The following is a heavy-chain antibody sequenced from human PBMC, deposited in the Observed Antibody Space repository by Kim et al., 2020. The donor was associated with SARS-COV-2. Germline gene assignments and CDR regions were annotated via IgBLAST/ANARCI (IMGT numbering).Heavy chain of an antibody. CDR3: ARDPWYRPLGD. J-gene: IGHJ4*02. CDR2: IKQDGSEK. D-gene: IGHD1-26*01. V-gene: IGHV3-7*03. CDR1: GFTFSSYW. Sequence: GGSLRLSCAASGFTFSSYWMRWVRQAPGKGLEWVANIKQDGSEKYYVDSVKGRFTISRDNAKNALYLQMNSLRAEDTAVYYCARDPWYRPLGDWGQGTLVTVSS.